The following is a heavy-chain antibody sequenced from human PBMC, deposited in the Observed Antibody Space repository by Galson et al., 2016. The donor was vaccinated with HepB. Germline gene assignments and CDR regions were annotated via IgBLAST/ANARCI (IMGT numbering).Heavy chain of an antibody. CDR1: SGSIYNSDYY. V-gene: IGHV4-39*02. Sequence: SETLSLTCSVSSGSIYNSDYYWGWIRQPPGKGLEWIGSIHFSGSAHYNPALNSRVTISVDTSKNHFSLKMNSVAAADTAVYFCAGLGTLPRSPLYYWGQGLLVTVSS. D-gene: IGHD6-13*01. CDR3: AGLGTLPRSPLYY. J-gene: IGHJ4*02. CDR2: IHFSGSA.